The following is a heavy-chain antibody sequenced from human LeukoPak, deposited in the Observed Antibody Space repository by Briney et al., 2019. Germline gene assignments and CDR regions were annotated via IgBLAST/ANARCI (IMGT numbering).Heavy chain of an antibody. CDR2: ISSSSSYI. J-gene: IGHJ4*02. D-gene: IGHD3-16*01. Sequence: PGGSLRLSCAASGFTFSSYGMHWVRQAPGMGLEWVSSISSSSSYIYYADSVKGRFTSSRDNAKNSLYLQMNSLRAEDTAVYYCARVLTALTSYYFDYWGQGTLVTVSS. CDR3: ARVLTALTSYYFDY. CDR1: GFTFSSYG. V-gene: IGHV3-21*01.